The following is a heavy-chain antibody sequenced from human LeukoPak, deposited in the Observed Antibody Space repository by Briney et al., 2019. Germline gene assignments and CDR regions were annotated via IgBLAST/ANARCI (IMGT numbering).Heavy chain of an antibody. CDR2: ISGDGSSI. V-gene: IGHV3-74*01. CDR1: GFTFRNYY. CDR3: ARSSNGVYIQ. J-gene: IGHJ4*02. D-gene: IGHD2-8*01. Sequence: GGSLRLSCVASGFTFRNYYMHWVRQVPGKGLVWVSRISGDGSSIFYADSVKGRFTISRDNAKTSLYVKMNSLGADASAVYYCARSSNGVYIQWGQGTLVTVSS.